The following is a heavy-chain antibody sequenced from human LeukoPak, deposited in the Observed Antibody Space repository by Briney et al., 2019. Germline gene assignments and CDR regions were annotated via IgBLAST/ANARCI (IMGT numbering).Heavy chain of an antibody. CDR3: ASLRGNHRTSFDY. CDR1: GFTFNTYA. Sequence: GRSLRLSCAASGFTFNTYAMSWVRQAPGKGLDWGSSIGDSGASRFYADSVKGRFTISRDNSKNTLYLQMNSLTTEDAAVYYCASLRGNHRTSFDYWGQGTLVTVSS. CDR2: IGDSGASR. D-gene: IGHD1-14*01. J-gene: IGHJ4*02. V-gene: IGHV3-23*01.